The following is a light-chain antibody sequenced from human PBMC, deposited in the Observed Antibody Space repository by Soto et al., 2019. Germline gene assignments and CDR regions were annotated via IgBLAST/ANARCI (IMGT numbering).Light chain of an antibody. Sequence: DIQMTQSPSSLSASIGDRVTITCRASQGIRNYLAWYQQRPGQIPELLIYAASTLQSGVPSRFSGSGSGTDFTLTISSLQPEDVATYYCQKYNSAPRTFGPGTKVDLK. CDR3: QKYNSAPRT. V-gene: IGKV1-27*01. CDR1: QGIRNY. CDR2: AAS. J-gene: IGKJ3*01.